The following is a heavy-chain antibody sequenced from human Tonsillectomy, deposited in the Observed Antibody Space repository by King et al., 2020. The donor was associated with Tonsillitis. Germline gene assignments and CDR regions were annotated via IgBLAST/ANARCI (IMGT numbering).Heavy chain of an antibody. J-gene: IGHJ4*02. D-gene: IGHD6-19*01. V-gene: IGHV1-8*02. CDR2: RNPNSGKA. Sequence: QLVQSGAEVKKPGASVKVSCKASGYTFTNYDINWVRQATGQGLEWMGWRNPNSGKAGYAQKFQDRVTMTRNTSISTAYMELTSLRSEDTAVYYFARTAGTDYWGQGTLVTVSS. CDR1: GYTFTNYD. CDR3: ARTAGTDY.